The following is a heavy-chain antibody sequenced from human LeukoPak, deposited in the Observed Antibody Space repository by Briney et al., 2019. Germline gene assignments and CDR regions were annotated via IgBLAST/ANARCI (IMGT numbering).Heavy chain of an antibody. V-gene: IGHV4-59*01. CDR3: TTAFPANCSSTSSQKPFDY. CDR1: GGSISSYY. J-gene: IGHJ4*02. Sequence: PSETLSLTCTVSGGSISSYYWSWIRQPPGKGLEWIGYIYYSGSTNYNPSLKSRVTISVDTSKNQFSLKLSSVTAADTAVYYCTTAFPANCSSTSSQKPFDYRGQGTLVTVSS. D-gene: IGHD2-2*01. CDR2: IYYSGST.